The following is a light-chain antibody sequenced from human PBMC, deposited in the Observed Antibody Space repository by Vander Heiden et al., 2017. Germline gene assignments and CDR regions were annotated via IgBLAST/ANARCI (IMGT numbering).Light chain of an antibody. CDR1: QSISSY. Sequence: DIQMTQSPSSLSASVGDRVTITCRASQSISSYLNWYQQKPGKAPKLLIYAASSLQSGVPSRFSGSGYGTDFTLTISSRQPEDFAAYYCQQNDSTLLFTFGHGTKVDIK. CDR2: AAS. J-gene: IGKJ3*01. CDR3: QQNDSTLLFT. V-gene: IGKV1-39*01.